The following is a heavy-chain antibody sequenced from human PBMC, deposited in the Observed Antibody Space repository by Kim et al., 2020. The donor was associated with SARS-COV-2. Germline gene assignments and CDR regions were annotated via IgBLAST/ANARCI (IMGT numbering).Heavy chain of an antibody. CDR2: IGVNAGTT. CDR3: TNVYTTRGIESPEDYYYNGMAV. J-gene: IGHJ6*02. D-gene: IGHD2-2*02. V-gene: IGHV3-23*01. Sequence: GGSLRLSCVDSGLTFKNNAMSWVRQAPGKGLEWVSAIGVNAGTTFYAESVKGRFTISRDNSKNTLYLQMNSLRLEDTAVYYCTNVYTTRGIESPEDYYYNGMAVWGQGTTVTVSS. CDR1: GLTFKNNA.